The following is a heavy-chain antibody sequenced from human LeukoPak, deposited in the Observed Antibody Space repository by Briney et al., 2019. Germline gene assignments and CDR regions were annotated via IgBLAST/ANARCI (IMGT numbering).Heavy chain of an antibody. CDR3: ARDRLGDAFDI. D-gene: IGHD2-21*01. J-gene: IGHJ3*02. CDR2: ISSSSYI. V-gene: IGHV3-21*01. Sequence: GGSLRLSCAASGFTFSSYSMNRVRQAPGKGLEWVSSISSSSYIYYADSVKGRFTISRDNAKNSLYLQMNSLRAEDTAVYYCARDRLGDAFDIWGQGTMVTVSS. CDR1: GFTFSSYS.